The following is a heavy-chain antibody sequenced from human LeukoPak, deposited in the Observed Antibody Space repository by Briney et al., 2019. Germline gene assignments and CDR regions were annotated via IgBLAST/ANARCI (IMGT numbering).Heavy chain of an antibody. J-gene: IGHJ4*02. CDR2: IYPGDSDT. CDR1: GFSFNMYW. Sequence: PGESLKISCKGSGFSFNMYWIGWVRQMPGKGLEWMGIIYPGDSDTRYSPFFQGQVTISVDKSISTAYLQWSSLKASDTAMYYCARRQGCSNTACPPDYWGQGTLVTVSS. V-gene: IGHV5-51*01. D-gene: IGHD2-2*01. CDR3: ARRQGCSNTACPPDY.